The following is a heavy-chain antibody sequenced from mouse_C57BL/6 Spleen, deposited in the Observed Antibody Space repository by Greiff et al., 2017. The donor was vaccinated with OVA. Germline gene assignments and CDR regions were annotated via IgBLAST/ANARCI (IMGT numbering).Heavy chain of an antibody. CDR1: GFTFSSYG. CDR3: ARRDLRY. D-gene: IGHD1-1*01. V-gene: IGHV5-6*02. Sequence: EVKLMESGGDLVKPGGSLKLSCAASGFTFSSYGMSWVRQTPDKRLEWVATISSGGSYTYYPDSVKGRFTISRDTAKNTRYLQMSSLKSEDTAMDYCARRDLRYWGQGTTRTVT. J-gene: IGHJ2*01. CDR2: ISSGGSYT.